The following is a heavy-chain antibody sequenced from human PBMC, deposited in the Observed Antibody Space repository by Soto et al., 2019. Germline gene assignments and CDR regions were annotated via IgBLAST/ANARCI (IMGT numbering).Heavy chain of an antibody. Sequence: QVQLVQSGAEVKKPGASVKVSCKASGYTFTSYGISWVRQAPGQGLEWMGWISAYNGNTNYAQKLQGRVTMTTDTSTSTDYMELRSLRSDDTAVYYCARDRQWLVRRGYYYGMDVWGQGTTVTVSS. CDR3: ARDRQWLVRRGYYYGMDV. D-gene: IGHD6-19*01. J-gene: IGHJ6*02. CDR2: ISAYNGNT. V-gene: IGHV1-18*04. CDR1: GYTFTSYG.